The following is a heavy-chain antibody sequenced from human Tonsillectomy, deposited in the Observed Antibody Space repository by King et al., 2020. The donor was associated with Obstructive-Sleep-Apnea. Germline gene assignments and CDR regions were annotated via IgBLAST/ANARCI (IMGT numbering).Heavy chain of an antibody. CDR2: IYYSGIT. CDR3: ARRRQHFDWSQLFDI. Sequence: QLQESGPGLVKPSQTLSLTCTLSDGSISTGDFYWSWIRQPPGKGLEWIGYIYYSGITYYNPSLKSRVTISVDTSTNQFSLTLSSVTAADTAVYYCARRRQHFDWSQLFDIWGQGTMVTVSS. J-gene: IGHJ3*02. V-gene: IGHV4-30-4*01. D-gene: IGHD3-9*01. CDR1: DGSISTGDFY.